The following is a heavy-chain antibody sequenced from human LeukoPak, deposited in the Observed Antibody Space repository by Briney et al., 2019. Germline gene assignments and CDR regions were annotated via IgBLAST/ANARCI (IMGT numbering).Heavy chain of an antibody. CDR1: GFTFSSYW. Sequence: GGSLRLSCAASGFTFSSYWMSWVRQAPGKGLEWVANIKQDGGEKYYVDSVKGRFTISRDNAKNSLYLQMNSLRAEDTAVYYCARRVITYGGVIVHFDYWGQGTLVTVSS. J-gene: IGHJ4*02. V-gene: IGHV3-7*01. D-gene: IGHD3-16*02. CDR3: ARRVITYGGVIVHFDY. CDR2: IKQDGGEK.